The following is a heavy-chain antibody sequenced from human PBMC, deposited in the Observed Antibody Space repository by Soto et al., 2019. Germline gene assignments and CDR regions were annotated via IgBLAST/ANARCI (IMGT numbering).Heavy chain of an antibody. CDR3: AKDFREYSGYNYYDYGMDV. CDR1: GFTFSSYS. Sequence: VGSVRLSCADSGFTFSSYSLNWVRQAAGKGLEWVASISSSSSSIYYADSMKGRFTIARANAKHSLYLQMNSLRAEDTAVYYLAKDFREYSGYNYYDYGMDVWGQGTTVTVSS. J-gene: IGHJ6*02. V-gene: IGHV3-21*01. D-gene: IGHD5-12*01. CDR2: ISSSSSSI.